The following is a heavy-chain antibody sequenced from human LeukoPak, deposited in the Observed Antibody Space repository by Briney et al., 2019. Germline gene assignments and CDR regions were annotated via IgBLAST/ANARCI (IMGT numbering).Heavy chain of an antibody. D-gene: IGHD2-2*01. J-gene: IGHJ5*02. CDR2: IKPSGGST. Sequence: ASVKVSCKASGYTFTSYYMHWVRQAPGQGLEWMGIIKPSGGSTSYAQKFQGRVTVTRDTSTSTVYMELSSLRSEDTAVYYCVREQLLEGSFDPWGQGTLVTVSS. CDR1: GYTFTSYY. V-gene: IGHV1-46*01. CDR3: VREQLLEGSFDP.